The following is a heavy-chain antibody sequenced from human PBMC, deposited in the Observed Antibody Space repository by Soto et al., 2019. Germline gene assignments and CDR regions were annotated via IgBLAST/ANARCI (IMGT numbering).Heavy chain of an antibody. V-gene: IGHV1-18*01. J-gene: IGHJ4*02. CDR3: ARELSALGTIDF. Sequence: QVQLVQSEAEVKKPGASVKVSCKASGYTFNIYGISWVRQAPGQGLEWMGWISPYNDNKKYAQNLQGRVTMTTDTSTNTAYMELRSLRSDDTAVYYCARELSALGTIDFWGQGTLVTVSS. CDR1: GYTFNIYG. D-gene: IGHD1-7*01. CDR2: ISPYNDNK.